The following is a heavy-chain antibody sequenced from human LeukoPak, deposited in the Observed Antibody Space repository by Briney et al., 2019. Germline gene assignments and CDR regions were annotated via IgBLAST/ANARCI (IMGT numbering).Heavy chain of an antibody. CDR2: ISYDGSNK. Sequence: QPGRSLRLSCAASGFTFSSYAMHWVRQAPGKGLEWVAVISYDGSNKYYADSVKGRFTISRDNSKNTLYLQMNSLRAEDTAVYYCASDSGSYPESYFDYWGQGTLVTVSS. D-gene: IGHD1-26*01. CDR3: ASDSGSYPESYFDY. J-gene: IGHJ4*02. CDR1: GFTFSSYA. V-gene: IGHV3-30*01.